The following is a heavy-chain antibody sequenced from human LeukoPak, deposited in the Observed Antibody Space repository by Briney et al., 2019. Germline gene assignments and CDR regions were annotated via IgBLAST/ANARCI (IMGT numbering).Heavy chain of an antibody. V-gene: IGHV4-59*01. CDR2: IYYSGSN. D-gene: IGHD2-2*01. CDR3: ARVVIYCTSISCFYMDV. Sequence: TPSETLSLTCTVSGVSISDNYGSWIRQPPGKGLEWIGYIYYSGSNNYNPSLKRRVIISVDTSKKHSSLKLTSVTAADTAVYYCARVVIYCTSISCFYMDVWGKGTTVTVSS. CDR1: GVSISDNY. J-gene: IGHJ6*03.